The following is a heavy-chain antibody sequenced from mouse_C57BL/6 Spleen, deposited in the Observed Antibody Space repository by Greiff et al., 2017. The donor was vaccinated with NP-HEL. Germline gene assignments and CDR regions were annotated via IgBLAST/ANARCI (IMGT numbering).Heavy chain of an antibody. V-gene: IGHV1-66*01. Sequence: QVQLQQSGPELVKPGASVKISCKASGYSFTSYYIHWVKQRPGQGLEWIGWIYPGSGNTKYNEKFKGKATLTADTSSSTAYMQLSSLTSEDSAVYYCARDYYGSRGYWGQGTTLTVSS. D-gene: IGHD1-1*01. CDR2: IYPGSGNT. J-gene: IGHJ2*01. CDR3: ARDYYGSRGY. CDR1: GYSFTSYY.